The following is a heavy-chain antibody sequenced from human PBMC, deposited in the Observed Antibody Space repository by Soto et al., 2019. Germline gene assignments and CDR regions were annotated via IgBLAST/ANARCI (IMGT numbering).Heavy chain of an antibody. Sequence: GGSLRLSCVASGFTFSHYTLNWVRRAPGKGLEWVSTISDRPTGHTHYAESVRGRFTISGDDSRDTVFLQMDSLRAEDTAVYYCTTRMTARFDYWGQGVLVTVSS. CDR1: GFTFSHYT. CDR3: TTRMTARFDY. J-gene: IGHJ4*02. V-gene: IGHV3-23*01. D-gene: IGHD2-21*02. CDR2: ISDRPTGHT.